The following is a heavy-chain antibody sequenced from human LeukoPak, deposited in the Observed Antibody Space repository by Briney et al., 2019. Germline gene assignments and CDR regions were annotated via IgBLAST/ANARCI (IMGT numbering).Heavy chain of an antibody. Sequence: ASVKVSCKASGYTFTGYYMHWVRQAPGQGLEWMGWINPNSGGTNYAQKFQGRVTMTRDTSISTAYVELSRLRSDDTAVYYCAREDRDDILTGYTPGYWGQGTLVTVSS. J-gene: IGHJ4*02. V-gene: IGHV1-2*02. CDR1: GYTFTGYY. CDR3: AREDRDDILTGYTPGY. CDR2: INPNSGGT. D-gene: IGHD3-9*01.